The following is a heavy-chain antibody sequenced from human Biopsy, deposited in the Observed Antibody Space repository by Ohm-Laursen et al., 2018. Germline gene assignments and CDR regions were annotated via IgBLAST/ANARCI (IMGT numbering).Heavy chain of an antibody. J-gene: IGHJ5*02. CDR1: GGSIISYY. Sequence: TLSLTCSVSGGSIISYYWTWVRQPPGKGLEWIGHVYNGGITNYNPSLKSRVTISKDTSKNQFSLQVNSVTAADKAVYYCARTPRDSFWSGSYKRGLWFDPWGQGTLVIVSS. D-gene: IGHD3-3*01. CDR3: ARTPRDSFWSGSYKRGLWFDP. V-gene: IGHV4-59*01. CDR2: VYNGGIT.